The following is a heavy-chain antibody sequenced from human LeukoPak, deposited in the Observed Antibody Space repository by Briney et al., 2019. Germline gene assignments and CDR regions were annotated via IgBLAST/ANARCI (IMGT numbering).Heavy chain of an antibody. V-gene: IGHV1-2*02. J-gene: IGHJ5*01. CDR1: GYTFTHYY. D-gene: IGHD5-24*01. CDR2: INLNSGGT. CDR3: ARDTSAVATIFALNWFDS. Sequence: ASVKVSCKASGYTFTHYYIHWVRQAPGQGLEWMGWINLNSGGTNYAQKFQGRVTMTRDTSINTAYMELSRLRSDDAAVYYCARDTSAVATIFALNWFDSWGQGTLVTVSS.